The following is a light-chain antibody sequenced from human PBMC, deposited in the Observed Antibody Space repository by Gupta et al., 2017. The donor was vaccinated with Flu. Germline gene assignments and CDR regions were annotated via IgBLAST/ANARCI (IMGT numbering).Light chain of an antibody. Sequence: EIVMTQSPSTLSVSPGERATLSCRASQSVSSNLTWYQQKPGQAPKLLIYGASTRATGIPARFSGSGSGTEFTLTISSLQSEDSAVYYCQQYNNWEITFGQGTRLEIK. CDR3: QQYNNWEIT. CDR2: GAS. CDR1: QSVSSN. J-gene: IGKJ5*01. V-gene: IGKV3-15*01.